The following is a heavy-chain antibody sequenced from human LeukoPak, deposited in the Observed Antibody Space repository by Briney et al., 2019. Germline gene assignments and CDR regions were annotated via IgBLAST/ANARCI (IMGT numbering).Heavy chain of an antibody. V-gene: IGHV3-33*01. CDR2: VWYDGSSK. Sequence: PGRSLRLSCAASGFTFSSYGMHWVRQAPGKGLEWVALVWYDGSSKYYADSVKGRFTISRDNSKNTLYLQMNSLRAEDTAVYYCARDRDYNYFDPWGQGTLVTVSS. D-gene: IGHD5-24*01. CDR1: GFTFSSYG. CDR3: ARDRDYNYFDP. J-gene: IGHJ5*02.